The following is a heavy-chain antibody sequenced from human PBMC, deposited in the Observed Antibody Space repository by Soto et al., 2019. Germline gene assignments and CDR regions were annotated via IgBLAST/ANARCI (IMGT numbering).Heavy chain of an antibody. CDR3: ARDPGLTNSYYYYYGMDV. J-gene: IGHJ6*02. D-gene: IGHD4-17*01. CDR2: MNPNSGNT. Sequence: ASVKVSCKASGYTFTSYDINWVRQATGQGLEWMGWMNPNSGNTGYAQKFQGRVTMTRNTSISTAYMELSSLRSEDTAVYYCARDPGLTNSYYYYYGMDVWGQGTTVTVSS. CDR1: GYTFTSYD. V-gene: IGHV1-8*01.